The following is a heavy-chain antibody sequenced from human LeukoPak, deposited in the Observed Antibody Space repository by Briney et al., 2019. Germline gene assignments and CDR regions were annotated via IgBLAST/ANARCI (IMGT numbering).Heavy chain of an antibody. V-gene: IGHV3-23*01. CDR1: GFTFSSYA. CDR3: ASIKYPWSY. D-gene: IGHD1-14*01. Sequence: GRSLRLSCAASGFTFSSYAMSWVRQAPGKGLEWVSAISGSGGSTYYADSVKGRFTISRDNSKSTLYLQMNSLRAEDTAVYYCASIKYPWSYWGQGTLVTVSS. CDR2: ISGSGGST. J-gene: IGHJ4*02.